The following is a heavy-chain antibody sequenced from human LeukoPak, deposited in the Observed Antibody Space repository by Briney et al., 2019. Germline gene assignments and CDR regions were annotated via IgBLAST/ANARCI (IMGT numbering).Heavy chain of an antibody. CDR2: IYNDGST. Sequence: GGSLRLSCAISGFSVSSKYMSWVRQPPGKGPEWVSVIYNDGSTYYADSVKGRFTISRDNSKNTLLLQMNSLRAEDAAVHYCARSGGVITVAPFDCWGQGTLVTVSS. J-gene: IGHJ4*02. CDR3: ARSGGVITVAPFDC. D-gene: IGHD4-23*01. V-gene: IGHV3-53*01. CDR1: GFSVSSKY.